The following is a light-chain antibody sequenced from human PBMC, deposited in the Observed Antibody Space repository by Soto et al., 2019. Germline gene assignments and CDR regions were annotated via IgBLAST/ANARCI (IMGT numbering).Light chain of an antibody. CDR2: EVS. V-gene: IGLV2-14*01. J-gene: IGLJ3*02. Sequence: QSALTQPASVSGSPGQSITISCTGTSSDIGGDNFVSWYQQHPGKAPKLMIYEVSYRPSGVPNRCSGSKSGNTASLTISGLQAEDEADYYCSSDKGTNTWVFGGGTKLTVL. CDR3: SSDKGTNTWV. CDR1: SSDIGGDNF.